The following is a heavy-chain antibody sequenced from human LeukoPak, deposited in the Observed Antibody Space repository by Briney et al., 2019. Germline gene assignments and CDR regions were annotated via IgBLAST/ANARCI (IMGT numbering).Heavy chain of an antibody. D-gene: IGHD7-27*01. Sequence: ASVKVSCKASGYTFTSYDFNWVRQATGQRPEWMGWMSPNIGDTGYAQKFQDGVTMTRNTSISTAYMELSSLRSDDTAAYYCARGPPNWGYDYWGPGTLVTVSS. J-gene: IGHJ4*02. CDR2: MSPNIGDT. V-gene: IGHV1-8*01. CDR3: ARGPPNWGYDY. CDR1: GYTFTSYD.